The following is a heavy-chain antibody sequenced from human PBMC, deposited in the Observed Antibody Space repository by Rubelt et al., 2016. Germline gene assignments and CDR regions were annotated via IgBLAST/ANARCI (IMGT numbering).Heavy chain of an antibody. Sequence: GALRLSCAASGFTFSTTWMSWVRQAPGKGLEWVANIKQDGSEKYYVDSVKGRFTISRDNAKNSLYLQMNSLRAEDTAVYYCARDLRGGVVTRDTGFDYWGQGTLVTGSS. CDR1: GFTFSTTW. CDR2: IKQDGSEK. V-gene: IGHV3-7*01. D-gene: IGHD4-23*01. J-gene: IGHJ4*02. CDR3: ARDLRGGVVTRDTGFDY.